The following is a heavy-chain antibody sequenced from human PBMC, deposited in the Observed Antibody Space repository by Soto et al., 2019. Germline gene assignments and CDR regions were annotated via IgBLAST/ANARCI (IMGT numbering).Heavy chain of an antibody. CDR1: GGTFSDYA. D-gene: IGHD3-16*01. V-gene: IGHV1-69*06. J-gene: IGHJ6*02. CDR2: IVPRFGSP. CDR3: ARDRRQVRLGKYSFNGMDV. Sequence: QVQLVQSGAEMRKPGSSLRVSCKASGGTFSDYAFSWVRQAPGQGLEWMGGIVPRFGSPNYAQKFGGRVTITADTSASTVYMALSSLRFDDTAVYFGARDRRQVRLGKYSFNGMDVWGQGTTIIVSS.